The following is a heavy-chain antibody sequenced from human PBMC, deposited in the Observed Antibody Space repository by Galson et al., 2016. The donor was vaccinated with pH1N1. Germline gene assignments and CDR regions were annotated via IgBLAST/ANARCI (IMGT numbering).Heavy chain of an antibody. CDR2: LYSSGST. D-gene: IGHD3-10*01. CDR1: GDSISSKTFY. V-gene: IGHV4-61*02. Sequence: TLSLTCSVSGDSISSKTFYWSWLRQPAGKGLQWIGLLYSSGSTNYNPSLKGRVTMSADTSKNKFSLKMTSVPAADTAVYYCAGGGEEILSFGERHNWFDPWGQGTWVTVSS. CDR3: AGGGEEILSFGERHNWFDP. J-gene: IGHJ5*02.